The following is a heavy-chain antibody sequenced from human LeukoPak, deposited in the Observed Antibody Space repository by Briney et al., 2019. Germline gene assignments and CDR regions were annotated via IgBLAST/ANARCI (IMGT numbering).Heavy chain of an antibody. V-gene: IGHV4-39*01. CDR3: ASPKTGTTSYFDY. J-gene: IGHJ4*02. D-gene: IGHD1-7*01. CDR1: GGSISSSSYY. CDR2: IYYSGST. Sequence: PSETLSLTCTVSGGSISSSSYYWGWLRQPPGKGLEWVGSIYYSGSTYYNPSLKSRVTISVDTSKNQFSLKLSSVTAADTAVYYCASPKTGTTSYFDYWGQGTLVTVSS.